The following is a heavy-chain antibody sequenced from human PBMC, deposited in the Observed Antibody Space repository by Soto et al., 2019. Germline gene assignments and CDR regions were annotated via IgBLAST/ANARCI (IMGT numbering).Heavy chain of an antibody. Sequence: PWGSLRLSCAASGFTFSNAVMNWVRQAPGKGLEWVSSISSSSSYIYYADSVKGRFTISRDNAKNSLYLQMNSLRAEHTAVYYCVGGYDFAYWGQGTLVTVSS. CDR3: VGGYDFAY. CDR2: ISSSSSYI. CDR1: GFTFSNAV. D-gene: IGHD5-12*01. V-gene: IGHV3-21*01. J-gene: IGHJ4*02.